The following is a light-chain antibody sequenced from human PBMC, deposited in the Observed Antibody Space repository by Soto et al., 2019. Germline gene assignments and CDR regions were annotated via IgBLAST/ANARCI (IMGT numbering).Light chain of an antibody. CDR3: SSYAGSTNFVL. Sequence: QSVLTQPPSASGSPGQSVTISCTGTSSDVGGYNYVSWYQQHPGKAPKLMIYEVSKRPSGVPDRFSGSKSGNTASLTVSGLQAEDEADYYCSSYAGSTNFVLFGGGTKLTVL. J-gene: IGLJ2*01. CDR2: EVS. CDR1: SSDVGGYNY. V-gene: IGLV2-8*01.